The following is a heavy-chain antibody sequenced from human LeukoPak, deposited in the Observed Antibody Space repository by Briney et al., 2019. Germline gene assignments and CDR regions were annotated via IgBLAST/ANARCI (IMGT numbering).Heavy chain of an antibody. CDR2: ISAYNGNT. J-gene: IGHJ4*02. D-gene: IGHD4-23*01. Sequence: GASVKVSCKASGYTFTSYGISWVRQAPGQGLEWMGWISAYNGNTNYAQKLQGRVTMTTDASTSTAYMELRRMRSDDSAVDDFERVDSGGHADFDYLDSWGQGTLVTVSS. CDR3: ERVDSGGHADFDYLDS. CDR1: GYTFTSYG. V-gene: IGHV1-18*01.